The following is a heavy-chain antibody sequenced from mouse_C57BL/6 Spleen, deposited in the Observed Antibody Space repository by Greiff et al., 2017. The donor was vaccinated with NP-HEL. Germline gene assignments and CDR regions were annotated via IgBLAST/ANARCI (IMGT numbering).Heavy chain of an antibody. CDR1: GYTFTSYW. D-gene: IGHD2-3*01. V-gene: IGHV1-69*01. CDR3: ARHYDGYLYAMDY. J-gene: IGHJ4*01. CDR2: IDPSDSYT. Sequence: QVQLQQPGAELVMPGASVKLSCKASGYTFTSYWMHWVKQRPGQGLEWIGEIDPSDSYTNYNQKFKGKSTLTVDKSSSTAYMQLSSLTSEDSAVYYCARHYDGYLYAMDYWGQGTSVTVSS.